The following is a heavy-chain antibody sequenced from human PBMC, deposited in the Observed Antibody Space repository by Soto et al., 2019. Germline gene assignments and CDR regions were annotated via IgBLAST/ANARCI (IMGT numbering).Heavy chain of an antibody. J-gene: IGHJ4*02. CDR1: GFTFSSYS. CDR2: ISSSSSYI. D-gene: IGHD4-17*01. V-gene: IGHV3-21*01. Sequence: EVQLVESGGGLVKPGGSLRLSCAASGFTFSSYSMNWVRQARGKGLEWVSSISSSSSYIYYADSVKGRFTISRDNAKNSLYLQMNSLRAEDTAVYYCATGSDYGDYGVDYWGQGTLVTVSS. CDR3: ATGSDYGDYGVDY.